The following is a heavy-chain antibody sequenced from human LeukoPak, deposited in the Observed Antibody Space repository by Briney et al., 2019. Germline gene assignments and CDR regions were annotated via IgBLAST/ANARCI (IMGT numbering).Heavy chain of an antibody. J-gene: IGHJ3*02. CDR3: AKARIVVVTPGAFDI. CDR1: GFTFSSYA. V-gene: IGHV3-23*01. D-gene: IGHD2-21*02. Sequence: PGGSLRLSCAASGFTFSSYAMSWVRQAPGKGLEWVSAISGSGGSTYYADSVKGRFTISRDNYKNTLYLQMNSLRAEDTAVYYCAKARIVVVTPGAFDIWGQGTMVTVSS. CDR2: ISGSGGST.